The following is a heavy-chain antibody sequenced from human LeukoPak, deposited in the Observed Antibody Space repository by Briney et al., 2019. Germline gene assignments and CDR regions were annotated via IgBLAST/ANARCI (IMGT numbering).Heavy chain of an antibody. V-gene: IGHV4-59*01. J-gene: IGHJ4*02. CDR1: GGSISSYY. D-gene: IGHD3-10*01. CDR2: IYYSGST. CDR3: ARAPSIWFGELFYYFDY. Sequence: PSETLSLTCTVSGGSISSYYWSWIRQPPGKGLEWIGYIYYSGSTNYNPSLKSRVTISVDTSKNQFPLKLSSVTAADTAVYYCARAPSIWFGELFYYFDYWGQGTLVTVSS.